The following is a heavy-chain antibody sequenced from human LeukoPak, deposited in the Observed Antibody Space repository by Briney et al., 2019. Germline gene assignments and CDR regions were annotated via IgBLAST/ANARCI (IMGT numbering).Heavy chain of an antibody. CDR3: ARVSGSFDM. D-gene: IGHD3-10*01. CDR1: GFTFTNYA. Sequence: GGSLRLSCAASGFTFTNYAMAWVRQAPGKGLEWVSAFGDGSAYYADSVKGRFTISRDNSKNTLYLQVNSLRADDTAVYYCARVSGSFDMWGQGTMVTVSS. CDR2: FGDGSA. V-gene: IGHV3-23*01. J-gene: IGHJ3*02.